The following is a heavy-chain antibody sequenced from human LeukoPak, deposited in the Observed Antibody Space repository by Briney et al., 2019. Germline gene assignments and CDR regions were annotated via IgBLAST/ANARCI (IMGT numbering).Heavy chain of an antibody. CDR3: AKDYYDYVWGSSVFDY. CDR2: MWYDGNNK. D-gene: IGHD3-16*01. CDR1: GFTFSSYG. Sequence: GGSLRLSCAASGFTFSSYGMHWVRQAPGKGLEWVAVMWYDGNNKYYADSVKGRFTISRDNSKNTLYMQMNSLRAEDTAVYYCAKDYYDYVWGSSVFDYWGQGTLVTVSS. V-gene: IGHV3-33*06. J-gene: IGHJ4*02.